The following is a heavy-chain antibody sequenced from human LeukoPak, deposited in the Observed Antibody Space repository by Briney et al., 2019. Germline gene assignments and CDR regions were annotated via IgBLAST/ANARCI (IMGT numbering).Heavy chain of an antibody. V-gene: IGHV4-4*07. J-gene: IGHJ6*03. Sequence: PSETLSLTCTVSGGSISSYYWSWIRQPAGKGLECLGRIYTSGSTNYNPSLKSRVTMSVDTSKNQFSLKLSSVTAADTAVYYCARELAAADYYYYYMDVWGKGTTVTVSS. CDR2: IYTSGST. CDR3: ARELAAADYYYYYMDV. CDR1: GGSISSYY. D-gene: IGHD6-13*01.